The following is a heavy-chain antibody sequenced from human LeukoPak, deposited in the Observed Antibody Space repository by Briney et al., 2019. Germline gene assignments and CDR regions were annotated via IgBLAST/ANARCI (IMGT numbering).Heavy chain of an antibody. CDR3: VRGSTGNRSPPHFDY. J-gene: IGHJ4*02. V-gene: IGHV1-69*05. Sequence: GSSVKVSCKASGGTFSSYAISWVRQAPGQGREWVGGIIPIFGTPNYAQTFQGRVTITTDESTSTAYMELSSLRSEDTAVYYCVRGSTGNRSPPHFDYWGQGTLVTVSS. CDR1: GGTFSSYA. D-gene: IGHD3-10*01. CDR2: IIPIFGTP.